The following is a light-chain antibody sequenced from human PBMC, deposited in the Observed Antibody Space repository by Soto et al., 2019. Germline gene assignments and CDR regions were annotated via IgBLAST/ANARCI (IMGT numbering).Light chain of an antibody. CDR2: DVS. CDR1: SSDVGGYKY. CDR3: SSYTSSSTEV. J-gene: IGLJ2*01. V-gene: IGLV2-14*01. Sequence: QSALTQPASVSGSPGQSITISCTGTSSDVGGYKYVSWYQQHPGKAPKLMIYDVSNWPSGVSNLFSGSKSGNTASLTISGLQAEDEADYYCSSYTSSSTEVFGGGTKVTVL.